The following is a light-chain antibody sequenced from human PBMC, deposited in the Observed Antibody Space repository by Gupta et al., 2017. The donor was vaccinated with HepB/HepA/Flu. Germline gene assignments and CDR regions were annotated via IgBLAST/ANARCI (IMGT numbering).Light chain of an antibody. CDR2: DDS. CDR1: TIGSKS. CDR3: HVWDSSDVV. J-gene: IGLJ2*01. Sequence: SYVLTQPPSVSVAPGKTARITCGGITIGSKSVPWYQQKSGQAPVLVVYDDSVRPSGIPERFSGSNSGNTATLTISRVEAGDEADYYCHVWDSSDVVFGGGTKLTVL. V-gene: IGLV3-21*03.